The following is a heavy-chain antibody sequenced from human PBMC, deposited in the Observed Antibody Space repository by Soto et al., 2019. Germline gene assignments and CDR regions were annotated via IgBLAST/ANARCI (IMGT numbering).Heavy chain of an antibody. CDR3: AKEGPGGGRHFYYGMDV. V-gene: IGHV3-30*18. CDR1: GFVFSSYG. J-gene: IGHJ6*02. D-gene: IGHD1-26*01. CDR2: ITNDGNND. Sequence: KLVESGGGVVQPGRSLRLSCAASGFVFSSYGMHWVRQAPGKGLEWVALITNDGNNDYYGESVKGRFSISRDKFTRAVALLMNSLRPEDTGIYYCAKEGPGGGRHFYYGMDVWGQGTTVTVSS.